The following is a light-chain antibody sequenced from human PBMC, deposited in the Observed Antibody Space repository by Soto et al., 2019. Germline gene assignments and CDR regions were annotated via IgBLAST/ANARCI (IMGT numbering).Light chain of an antibody. Sequence: QTVVTQETSLTVSPGETVSLTCASNTGEVTTGYYPSWFQQKPGQSPRSLIYSTDNKHSWTPARFSGSLLGGKAALTLSSVQPEDEAEYFCLLYSGGTWIFGGGTKLTVL. CDR3: LLYSGGTWI. CDR2: STD. J-gene: IGLJ2*01. V-gene: IGLV7-43*01. CDR1: TGEVTTGYY.